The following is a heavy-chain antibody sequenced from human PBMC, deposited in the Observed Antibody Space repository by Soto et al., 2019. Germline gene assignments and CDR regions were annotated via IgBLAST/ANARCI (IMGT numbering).Heavy chain of an antibody. Sequence: SETLSLTCTVSGGSISSGGYYWSWIRQHPGKGLEWIGYIYYSGSTYYNPSLKSRVTISVDTSKKQFSLKLSSVTAADTAVYYCARDPYYDFWSGSRDAFDIWGQGTMVTVSS. J-gene: IGHJ3*02. CDR1: GGSISSGGYY. CDR3: ARDPYYDFWSGSRDAFDI. CDR2: IYYSGST. D-gene: IGHD3-3*01. V-gene: IGHV4-31*03.